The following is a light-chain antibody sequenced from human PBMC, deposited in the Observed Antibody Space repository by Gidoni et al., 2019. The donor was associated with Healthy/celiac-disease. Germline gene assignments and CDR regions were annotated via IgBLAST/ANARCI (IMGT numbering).Light chain of an antibody. V-gene: IGKV3-20*01. CDR2: CAS. Sequence: IVLTQSPGTLSLSPGERATLSCRASQSVSSSYLAWYQQKPGQAPTLLIYCASSRATGSPHRFIGSGSCTDVFTIISSRVPEDDVAYYCYQQGSSPLSTFGAGTKVDIK. J-gene: IGKJ3*01. CDR3: YQQGSSPLST. CDR1: QSVSSSY.